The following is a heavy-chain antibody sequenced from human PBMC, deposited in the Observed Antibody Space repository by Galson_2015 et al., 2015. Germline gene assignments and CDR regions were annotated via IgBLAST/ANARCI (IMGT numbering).Heavy chain of an antibody. D-gene: IGHD3-22*01. V-gene: IGHV3-7*01. Sequence: SLRLSCKASGFTFSSYWMSWVRQAPGKGLEWVASIKQDGSEKYYVDSVKGRFTISRDNAKNSLYLQMNSLRAEDTAVYYCARDGGRCSGYLLDYWGRGTLVTVSS. CDR1: GFTFSSYW. CDR2: IKQDGSEK. CDR3: ARDGGRCSGYLLDY. J-gene: IGHJ4*02.